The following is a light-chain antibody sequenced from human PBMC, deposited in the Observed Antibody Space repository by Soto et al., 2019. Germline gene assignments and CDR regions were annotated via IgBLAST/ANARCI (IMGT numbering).Light chain of an antibody. J-gene: IGLJ1*01. V-gene: IGLV2-14*01. Sequence: QSVLTKPASESMSPGGSITISCSGTSSDVGGYNYVSWYQQHPGKAPKLMIYDVSNRPSGVSNRFSGSKSGNTASLTISGLQAEDEADYYCSSYTSSSTLEVFGTGTKVTVL. CDR3: SSYTSSSTLEV. CDR2: DVS. CDR1: SSDVGGYNY.